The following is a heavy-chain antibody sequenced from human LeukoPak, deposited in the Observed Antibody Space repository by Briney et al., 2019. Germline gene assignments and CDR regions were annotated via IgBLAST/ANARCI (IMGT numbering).Heavy chain of an antibody. V-gene: IGHV4-4*02. Sequence: SGTLSLTCAVSGGSISSSNWWSWVRQPPGEGLEWIGEIYHSGSTNYNPSLKSRVTISVDKSKNQFSLKLSSVTAADTAVYYCARDARYGSGSYYDYWGQGTLVTVSS. CDR1: GGSISSSNW. J-gene: IGHJ4*02. D-gene: IGHD3-10*01. CDR3: ARDARYGSGSYYDY. CDR2: IYHSGST.